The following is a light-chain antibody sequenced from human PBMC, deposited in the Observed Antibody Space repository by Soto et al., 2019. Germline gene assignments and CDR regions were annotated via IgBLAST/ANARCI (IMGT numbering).Light chain of an antibody. J-gene: IGKJ2*01. V-gene: IGKV1-33*01. CDR3: QQYDNLPPMYT. CDR1: QDISNY. CDR2: DAS. Sequence: DIPMTQSPSSLSAAVGDRVTITCQASQDISNYLNWYQQKPGKAPKLLIYDASNLETGVPSRFSGSGSGTDFTFTISSLQPEASATYYCQQYDNLPPMYTFGQWTKLAIK.